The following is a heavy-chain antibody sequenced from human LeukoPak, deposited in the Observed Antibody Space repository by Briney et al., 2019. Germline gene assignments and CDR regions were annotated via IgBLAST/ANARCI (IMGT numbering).Heavy chain of an antibody. J-gene: IGHJ5*02. V-gene: IGHV1-8*01. Sequence: ASVKVSCKASGYTFTSYDINWVRQATGQGLEWMGRMNPNSGNTGYAQKFQGRVTMTEDTSTDTAYMELSSLRSEDTAVYFRALLTTWLGNLLGGWFAAWGQGALITVSS. CDR1: GYTFTSYD. D-gene: IGHD3-10*01. CDR3: ALLTTWLGNLLGGWFAA. CDR2: MNPNSGNT.